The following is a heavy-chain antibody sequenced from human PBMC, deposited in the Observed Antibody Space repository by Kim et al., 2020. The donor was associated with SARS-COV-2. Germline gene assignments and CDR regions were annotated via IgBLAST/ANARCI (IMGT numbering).Heavy chain of an antibody. CDR2: IYTSGST. Sequence: SETLSLTCTVSGGSISSGSYYWSWIRQPAGKGLEWIGRIYTSGSTNYNPSLKSRVTISVDTSKNQFSLKLSSVTAADTAVYYCARDRDSSGWPPKENSPKPDVYYYYYYGMDVWGQGNTVTVSS. D-gene: IGHD6-19*01. CDR3: ARDRDSSGWPPKENSPKPDVYYYYYYGMDV. CDR1: GGSISSGSYY. V-gene: IGHV4-61*02. J-gene: IGHJ6*02.